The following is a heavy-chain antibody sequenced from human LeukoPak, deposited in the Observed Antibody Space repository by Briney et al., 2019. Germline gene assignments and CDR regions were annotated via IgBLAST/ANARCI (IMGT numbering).Heavy chain of an antibody. J-gene: IGHJ6*03. D-gene: IGHD4-11*01. CDR2: IIPIFGTA. V-gene: IGHV1-69*05. Sequence: ASVKVSCKASGGTFSSYAISWVRQAPGQGLEWMGGIIPIFGTANSAQKFQGRVTITTDESTSTAYMELSSLRSEDTAVYYCARETTVTTTYYYYYYMDVWGKGTTVTVSS. CDR3: ARETTVTTTYYYYYYMDV. CDR1: GGTFSSYA.